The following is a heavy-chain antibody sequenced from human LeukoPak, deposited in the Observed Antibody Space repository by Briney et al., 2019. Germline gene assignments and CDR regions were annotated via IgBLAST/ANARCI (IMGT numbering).Heavy chain of an antibody. J-gene: IGHJ4*02. CDR3: ARVARWLQSVGCLDY. CDR1: GFTFETYN. V-gene: IGHV3-21*01. D-gene: IGHD5-24*01. CDR2: TRSYSSYI. Sequence: GGSLRLSCLASGFTFETYNINWVRQAPGKGLEWVASTRSYSSYIHYADSLKGRFTISRDNAKNSLYLQMNSLRAEDTAVYYCARVARWLQSVGCLDYWGQGTLVTVSS.